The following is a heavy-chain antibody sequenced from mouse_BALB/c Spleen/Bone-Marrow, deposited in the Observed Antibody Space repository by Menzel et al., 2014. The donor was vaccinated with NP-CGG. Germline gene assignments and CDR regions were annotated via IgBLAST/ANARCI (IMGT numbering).Heavy chain of an antibody. V-gene: IGHV1S53*02. CDR2: ISPGNGDI. CDR1: GYTFTDHA. D-gene: IGHD2-1*01. CDR3: RRSVGNPFDH. J-gene: IGHJ2*01. Sequence: VQLQQSDAELVKPGASVKISCKASGYTFTDHAIHWVRRTPEQGLEWIGYISPGNGDIKYNEKFKGKATLTADKSSSTAYMQLSGLTSEDSAVYICRRSVGNPFDHWGQGTTLTVSS.